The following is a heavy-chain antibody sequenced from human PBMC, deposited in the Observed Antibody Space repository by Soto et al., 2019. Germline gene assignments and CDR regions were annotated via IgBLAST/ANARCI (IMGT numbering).Heavy chain of an antibody. CDR1: GFTFSNAW. J-gene: IGHJ6*02. CDR2: IKSKTDGGTT. D-gene: IGHD6-19*01. Sequence: VGSLRLSCAASGFTFSNAWMSWVRQALGKGLEWVGRIKSKTDGGTTDYAAPVKGRFTISRDDSKNTLYLQMNSLKTEDTAVYYCTTDCLNRDLYSSGWYCISRYYGMAVWGQGTTVTVSS. CDR3: TTDCLNRDLYSSGWYCISRYYGMAV. V-gene: IGHV3-15*01.